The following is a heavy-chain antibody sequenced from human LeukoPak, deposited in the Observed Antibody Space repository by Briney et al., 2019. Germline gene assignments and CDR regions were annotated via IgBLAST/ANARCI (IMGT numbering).Heavy chain of an antibody. J-gene: IGHJ4*02. CDR3: VRGDYGDYTLFDY. CDR1: GFTVSSNY. Sequence: GGSLRLSCAASGFTVSSNYMSWVRQAPGKGLEWVSVIYSGGSTYYADSVKGRFTISRDNSKNTLYLQMNSLRAEDTAVYYCVRGDYGDYTLFDYWGQGTLVTVSS. V-gene: IGHV3-53*01. CDR2: IYSGGST. D-gene: IGHD4-17*01.